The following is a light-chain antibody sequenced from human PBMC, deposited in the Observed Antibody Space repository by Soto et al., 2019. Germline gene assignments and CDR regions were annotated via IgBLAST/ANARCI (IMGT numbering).Light chain of an antibody. CDR3: QKYSSSPRT. Sequence: EVVLTQSPGTLSLSPGERATLSCRASQSVSSSYLAWYQQKPGQAPRLLIYGASSRATDIPDRFSGSGPGTDFTLTISRLEPEEVAVSYCQKYSSSPRTFGHGTKVDIK. CDR2: GAS. J-gene: IGKJ3*01. V-gene: IGKV3-20*01. CDR1: QSVSSSY.